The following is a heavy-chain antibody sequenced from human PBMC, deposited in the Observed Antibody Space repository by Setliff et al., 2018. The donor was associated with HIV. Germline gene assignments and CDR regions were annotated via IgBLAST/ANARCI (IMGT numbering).Heavy chain of an antibody. V-gene: IGHV4-34*01. CDR1: GGSFSGNY. CDR2: INHSGST. D-gene: IGHD3-16*01. CDR3: AREKTSEGGGFDAFDI. J-gene: IGHJ3*02. Sequence: PSETLSLTCAVYGGSFSGNYWTWIRQSPGKGLEWIGEINHSGSTNYKLSLKSRVTISVDGSKNQFSLKLGPVTAADTAVYYCAREKTSEGGGFDAFDIWGQGTMVTVSS.